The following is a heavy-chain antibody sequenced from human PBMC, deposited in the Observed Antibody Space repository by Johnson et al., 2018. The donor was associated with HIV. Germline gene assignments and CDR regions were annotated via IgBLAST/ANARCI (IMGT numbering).Heavy chain of an antibody. Sequence: QVQLVESGGGVVQPGGSLRLSCAASGFTFSSYGMHWVRQAPGKWLAWVAFIRYDGSNNYYAASVKGRFTISRDNSKNTLYLQMNSLRAEDTAVYYCAREGKDAFDIWGQGTMVTVSS. CDR2: IRYDGSNN. D-gene: IGHD3-10*01. CDR3: AREGKDAFDI. CDR1: GFTFSSYG. V-gene: IGHV3-30*02. J-gene: IGHJ3*02.